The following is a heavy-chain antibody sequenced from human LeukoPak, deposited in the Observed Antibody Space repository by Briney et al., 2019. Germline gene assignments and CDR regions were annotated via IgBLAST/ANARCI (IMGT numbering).Heavy chain of an antibody. CDR1: GGSVNTYY. V-gene: IGHV4-4*07. CDR2: ISITEGT. CDR3: ARLRRDIDDWYADDC. D-gene: IGHD3-9*01. Sequence: SETLSLTCSVSGGSVNTYYWSWIRQSAGKGLEWIGRISITEGTNYNPSLKSRVSMSVDASKNQVSLKLGSVTAADTAVYYCARLRRDIDDWYADDCWGQGTLVTVSS. J-gene: IGHJ4*02.